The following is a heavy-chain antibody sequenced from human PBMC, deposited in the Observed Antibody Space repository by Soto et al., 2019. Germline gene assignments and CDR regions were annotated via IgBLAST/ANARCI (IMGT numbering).Heavy chain of an antibody. CDR2: IYYSGST. D-gene: IGHD3-10*01. CDR1: GGSISSSSYY. J-gene: IGHJ5*02. V-gene: IGHV4-39*01. Sequence: SETLSLTCTVSGGSISSSSYYWGWIRQPPGKGLEWIGSIYYSGSTYYNPSLKSRVTISVDTSKNQFSLKLSSVTAADTAVYYCASHAGPTNQKDNPYYYGSGSYSYEFDPWGQGTLVTVSS. CDR3: ASHAGPTNQKDNPYYYGSGSYSYEFDP.